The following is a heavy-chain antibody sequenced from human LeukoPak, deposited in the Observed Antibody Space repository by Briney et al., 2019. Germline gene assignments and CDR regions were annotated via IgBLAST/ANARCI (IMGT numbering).Heavy chain of an antibody. D-gene: IGHD2-15*01. J-gene: IGHJ6*02. V-gene: IGHV3-7*01. Sequence: PGGSLRLSCAASGFTFSSYWMSWVRQAPGQGLEWVGNIKQDGSEKYYVDSVKGRFTISRDNAKNSLYLQMNSLRAEDTAVYYCASRKSYCSGGSCYSAYYYYGMDVWGQGTTVTVSS. CDR1: GFTFSSYW. CDR2: IKQDGSEK. CDR3: ASRKSYCSGGSCYSAYYYYGMDV.